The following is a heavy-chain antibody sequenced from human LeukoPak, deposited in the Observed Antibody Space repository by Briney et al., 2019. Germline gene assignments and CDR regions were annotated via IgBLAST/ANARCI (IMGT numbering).Heavy chain of an antibody. Sequence: GTSVKVSCKASGFTFRTPAVQWVRQARGQRLEWIGWIVVGSGNTNYAQKFQERVTISRDMSTSTAYMELSSLRSEDTAVYYCAAQVNYHDSTVWDPWGQGTLVTVSS. CDR1: GFTFRTPA. CDR2: IVVGSGNT. V-gene: IGHV1-58*01. CDR3: AAQVNYHDSTVWDP. D-gene: IGHD3-22*01. J-gene: IGHJ5*02.